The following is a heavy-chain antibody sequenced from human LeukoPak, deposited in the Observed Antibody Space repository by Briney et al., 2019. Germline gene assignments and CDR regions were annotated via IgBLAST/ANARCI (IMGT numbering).Heavy chain of an antibody. CDR2: INPNSGGT. V-gene: IGHV1-2*02. J-gene: IGHJ4*02. CDR1: GYTFTSYD. D-gene: IGHD5-12*01. CDR3: ARALSGYDGVTYFDY. Sequence: ASVKVSCKASGYTFTSYDINWVRQAPGQGLEWMGWINPNSGGTNYAQKFQGRVTMTRDTSISTAYMELSRLRSDDTAVYYCARALSGYDGVTYFDYWGQGTLVTVSS.